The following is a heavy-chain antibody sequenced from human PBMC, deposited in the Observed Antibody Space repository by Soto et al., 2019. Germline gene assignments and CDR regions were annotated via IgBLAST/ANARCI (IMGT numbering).Heavy chain of an antibody. V-gene: IGHV1-58*01. J-gene: IGHJ6*02. CDR2: IVVGSGNT. CDR3: EADPYHCSGADCYSIDLPGVSYNGMDV. Sequence: GASVKVSCKASGFTFSNSAVQWVRQARGQRLEWLGWIVVGSGNTNYAQKFQDRVTISRDMSTSTAYMDLGSLRSEDTAVYYCEADPYHCSGADCYSIDLPGVSYNGMDVWGQGTSVTVSS. D-gene: IGHD2-15*01. CDR1: GFTFSNSA.